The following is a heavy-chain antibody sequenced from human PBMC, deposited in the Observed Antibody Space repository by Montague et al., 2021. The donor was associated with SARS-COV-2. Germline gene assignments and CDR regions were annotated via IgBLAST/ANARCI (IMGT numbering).Heavy chain of an antibody. CDR3: ARESGSGSYLVY. CDR2: IYYSGST. Sequence: SETLSLTCTVSGGSISSSSYYWGWIRQPPGKGLEWIGSIYYSGSTYYNPSLKSRVTISVDTSTNQFSLKLSSVTAADTAVYYCARESGSGSYLVYWGQGTLVTVSS. CDR1: GGSISSSSYY. J-gene: IGHJ4*02. D-gene: IGHD3-10*01. V-gene: IGHV4-39*01.